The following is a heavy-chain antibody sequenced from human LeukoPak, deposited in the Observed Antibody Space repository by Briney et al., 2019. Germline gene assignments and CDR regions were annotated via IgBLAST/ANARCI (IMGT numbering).Heavy chain of an antibody. CDR2: ISGSGGST. V-gene: IGHV3-23*01. Sequence: GGSLRLSCAASGFTFSSYAMSWVRQAPGKGLEWVSAISGSGGSTYYADSVKGRFTISRDNAKNSLYLQMNSLRAEDTALYYCAKDTLSAWYYFDYCGQGTLVTVSS. J-gene: IGHJ4*02. CDR3: AKDTLSAWYYFDY. CDR1: GFTFSSYA. D-gene: IGHD6-19*01.